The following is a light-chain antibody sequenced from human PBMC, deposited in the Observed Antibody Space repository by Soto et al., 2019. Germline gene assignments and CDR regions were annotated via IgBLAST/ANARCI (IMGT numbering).Light chain of an antibody. CDR1: TSNIGSNA. J-gene: IGLJ3*02. V-gene: IGLV1-44*01. CDR3: ASWDDSLNGWV. CDR2: DNN. Sequence: QSVLTQPPSASGTPGQRVTLSCSGSTSNIGSNAVNWYQQVPGTAPKLVIFDNNQRPSGVPDRFSGSKSGTSASLAISGLQSEDEADYYCASWDDSLNGWVFGGGTKLTVL.